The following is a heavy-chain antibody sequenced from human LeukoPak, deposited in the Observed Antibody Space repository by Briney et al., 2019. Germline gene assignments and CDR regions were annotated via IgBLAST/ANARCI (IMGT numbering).Heavy chain of an antibody. V-gene: IGHV4-38-2*01. Sequence: KPSETLSLTCAVSGYSISSGYYWGWIRQPPGKGLAWIGSIYHSGSTYYNPSLKSRVTISVDTSKNQFSLKSSSVTAADTAVYYCARINYDFWSGYPLHAFDIWGQGTMVTVSS. CDR1: GYSISSGYY. D-gene: IGHD3-3*01. J-gene: IGHJ3*02. CDR2: IYHSGST. CDR3: ARINYDFWSGYPLHAFDI.